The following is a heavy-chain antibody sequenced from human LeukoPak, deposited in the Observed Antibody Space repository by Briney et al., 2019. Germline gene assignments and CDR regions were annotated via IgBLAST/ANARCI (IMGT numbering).Heavy chain of an antibody. J-gene: IGHJ4*02. V-gene: IGHV4-38-2*02. D-gene: IGHD3-3*01. CDR2: IYHSGST. CDR1: GYSISSGYY. CDR3: ARDGGVLRFLEWLPLDY. Sequence: PSETLSLTCTVSGYSISSGYYWGWIRQPPGKGLEWIGSIYHSGSTYYNPSLKSRVTISVDTSENQFSLKLSSVTAADTAVYYCARDGGVLRFLEWLPLDYWGQGTLVTVSS.